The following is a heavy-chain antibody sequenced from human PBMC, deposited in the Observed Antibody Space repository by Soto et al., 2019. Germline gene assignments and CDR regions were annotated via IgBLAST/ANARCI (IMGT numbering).Heavy chain of an antibody. CDR1: GFSFNMYG. Sequence: QVQLVESGGGVVQPGRSLRLACAASGFSFNMYGMHWVRQAPGKGLEWVAIIWYDGDTKYYADSVRGRLTISRDNSKNMMYLQIESLRAEDTAVYYCARISRASSSGYRNANFDYWGQGVLVTVSS. CDR2: IWYDGDTK. V-gene: IGHV3-33*01. D-gene: IGHD6-13*01. J-gene: IGHJ4*02. CDR3: ARISRASSSGYRNANFDY.